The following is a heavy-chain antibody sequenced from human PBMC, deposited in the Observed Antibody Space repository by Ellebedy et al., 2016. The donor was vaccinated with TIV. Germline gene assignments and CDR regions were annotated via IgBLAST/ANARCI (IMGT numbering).Heavy chain of an antibody. J-gene: IGHJ4*02. CDR1: GYTFTTCG. V-gene: IGHV1-69*04. CDR2: IIPILGMT. Sequence: ASVKVSCKPSGYTFTTCGISWVRQAPGQGLEWMGRIIPILGMTNYAQKFQGRVEITAHEFTSTVYMELSGLKSEDTAVYYCAREPWVATNKTPGVFFDYWGQGTLVTVSS. D-gene: IGHD5-24*01. CDR3: AREPWVATNKTPGVFFDY.